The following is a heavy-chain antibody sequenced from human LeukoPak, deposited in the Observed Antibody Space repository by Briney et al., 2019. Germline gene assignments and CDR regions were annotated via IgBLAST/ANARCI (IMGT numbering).Heavy chain of an antibody. CDR3: AKDLEQQLVPSNWFDP. CDR1: GFTFSTYG. V-gene: IGHV3-30*02. J-gene: IGHJ5*02. CDR2: IRYDGGNK. Sequence: GGSLRLSCAASGFTFSTYGMHWVRQAPGKGLEWVAHIRYDGGNKYYADSVKGRFTISRDNSKNTLYLQMNSLRAEDTAVYYCAKDLEQQLVPSNWFDPWGQGTLVTVSS. D-gene: IGHD6-13*01.